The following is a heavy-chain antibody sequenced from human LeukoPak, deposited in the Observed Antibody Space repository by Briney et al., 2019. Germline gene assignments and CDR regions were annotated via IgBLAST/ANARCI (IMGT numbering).Heavy chain of an antibody. J-gene: IGHJ6*03. CDR2: IYYSGST. CDR3: ARVVTTPNYYYYYYMDV. V-gene: IGHV4-59*01. Sequence: PSETLSLTCTVSGGSTSSYYWSWIRQPPGKGLEWIGYIYYSGSTNYNPSLKSRVTISVDTSKNQFSLKLSSVTAADTAVYYCARVVTTPNYYYYYYMDVWGKGTTVTISS. CDR1: GGSTSSYY. D-gene: IGHD4-17*01.